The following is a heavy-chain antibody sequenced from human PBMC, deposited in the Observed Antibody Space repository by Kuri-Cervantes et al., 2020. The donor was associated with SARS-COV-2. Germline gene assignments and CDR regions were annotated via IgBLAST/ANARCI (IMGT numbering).Heavy chain of an antibody. CDR3: ARGSNYDFWSGYSTFDY. J-gene: IGHJ4*02. CDR1: GGSISSYY. V-gene: IGHV4-59*01. D-gene: IGHD3-3*01. CDR2: IYYRGST. Sequence: ESLKISCTVSGGSISSYYWSWIRQPPGKGLEWIGYIYYRGSTNYNPSLKSRVTISVDTSKNQFSLKLSSVTAADTAVYYCARGSNYDFWSGYSTFDYWGQGTLVTVSS.